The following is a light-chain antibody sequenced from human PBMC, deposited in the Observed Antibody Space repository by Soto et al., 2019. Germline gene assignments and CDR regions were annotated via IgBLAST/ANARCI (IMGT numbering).Light chain of an antibody. CDR2: DVS. Sequence: QSVLTQPPSASGSPGQSVTISCTGTSSDVGGYDYVSWYQQHPGKAPKLMIYDVSKRPSGVPDRFSGSKSGNTASLTISGLQAEDEADYYCCSYAGSYTLVFGGGTKVTVL. V-gene: IGLV2-11*01. J-gene: IGLJ2*01. CDR3: CSYAGSYTLV. CDR1: SSDVGGYDY.